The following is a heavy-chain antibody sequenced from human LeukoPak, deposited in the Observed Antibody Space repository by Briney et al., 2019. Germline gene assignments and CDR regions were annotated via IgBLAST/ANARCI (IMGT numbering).Heavy chain of an antibody. V-gene: IGHV1-2*02. CDR2: INPNGGGT. CDR3: AREDIPRPYGMDV. CDR1: GYTFTGYY. Sequence: ASVKVSCKASGYTFTGYYMHWVRQAPGQGLEWMGWINPNGGGTNYAQKFQGRVTMTRDTSISTAYMELSRLRSDDTAVYYCAREDIPRPYGMDVWGQGTTVTVSS. D-gene: IGHD2-2*02. J-gene: IGHJ6*02.